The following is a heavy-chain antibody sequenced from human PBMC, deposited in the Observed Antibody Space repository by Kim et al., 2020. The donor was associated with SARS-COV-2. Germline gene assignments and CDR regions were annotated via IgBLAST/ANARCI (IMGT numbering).Heavy chain of an antibody. CDR3: ARVGGGYHSYGY. V-gene: IGHV1-46*01. CDR2: VNPSSGGT. D-gene: IGHD5-12*01. CDR1: GYSFTTYY. Sequence: ASVKVSCKASGYSFTTYYIHWVRQAPGQGLEWMGIVNPSSGGTTYAQRFQGRVTMTRDTSASTVYMELNSLRSEDTAVYYCARVGGGYHSYGYWGQGTLVTVSS. J-gene: IGHJ4*02.